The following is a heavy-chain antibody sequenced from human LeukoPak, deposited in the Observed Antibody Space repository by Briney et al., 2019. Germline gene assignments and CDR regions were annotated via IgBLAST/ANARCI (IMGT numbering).Heavy chain of an antibody. V-gene: IGHV3-7*03. CDR2: IKQDGSEK. D-gene: IGHD3-22*01. J-gene: IGHJ4*02. Sequence: GGSLRLSCAASGFTFSSYWMSWVRQAPGKGLEWVANIKQDGSEKYYVDSVKGRFTISRDNAKNSLYLQMNSLRAEDTAVYYCARGTLNYYDDESYGLFDSWGQGTLVTVSS. CDR3: ARGTLNYYDDESYGLFDS. CDR1: GFTFSSYW.